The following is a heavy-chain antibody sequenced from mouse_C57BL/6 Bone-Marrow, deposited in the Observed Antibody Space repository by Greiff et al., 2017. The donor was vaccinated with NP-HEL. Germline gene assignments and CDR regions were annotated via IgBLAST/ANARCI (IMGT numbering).Heavy chain of an antibody. CDR2: ISYDGSN. CDR3: AWPFAY. Sequence: DVQLQESGPGLVKPSQSLSLTCSVTGYSITSGYYWNWIRQFPGNKLEWMGYISYDGSNNYNPSLKNRISITRDTSKNQFFLKLNSVTTEDTATYYCAWPFAYWGQGTLVTVSA. V-gene: IGHV3-6*01. J-gene: IGHJ3*01. CDR1: GYSITSGYY.